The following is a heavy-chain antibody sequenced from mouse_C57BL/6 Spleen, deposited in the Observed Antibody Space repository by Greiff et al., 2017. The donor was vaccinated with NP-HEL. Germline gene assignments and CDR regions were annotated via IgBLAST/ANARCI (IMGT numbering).Heavy chain of an antibody. CDR3: ARDEDYGGSWFAY. CDR2: IYPGSGNT. D-gene: IGHD2-4*01. J-gene: IGHJ3*01. Sequence: QVQLQQSGAELVRPGASVKLSCKASGYTFTDYYINWVKQRPGQGLEWIARIYPGSGNTYYNEKFKGKATLTAEKSSSTAYMQLSSLTSEDSAVYFCARDEDYGGSWFAYGGQGTLVTVSA. CDR1: GYTFTDYY. V-gene: IGHV1-76*01.